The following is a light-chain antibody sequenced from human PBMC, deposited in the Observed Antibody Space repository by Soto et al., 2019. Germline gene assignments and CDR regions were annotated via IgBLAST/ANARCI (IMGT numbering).Light chain of an antibody. CDR2: AAS. V-gene: IGKV1-39*01. CDR1: QSISSS. Sequence: DIQMTQSPSSLSASVGDRVIITCRASQSISSSLNWYQQKPGKAPKLLIYAASSLQSGVPSRFTGSGSGPDFTLTISRLQPEDFATYYCQQSYSTPHTFGQGTKLEIK. CDR3: QQSYSTPHT. J-gene: IGKJ2*01.